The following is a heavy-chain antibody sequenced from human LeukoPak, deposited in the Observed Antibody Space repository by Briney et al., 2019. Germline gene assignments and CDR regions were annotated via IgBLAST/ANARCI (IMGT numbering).Heavy chain of an antibody. J-gene: IGHJ5*02. Sequence: GGSLRLSCAASGFTVSSNYMSWVRQAPGKGLGWVSVIYSGGSTYYADSVKGRFTISRDNSKNTLYLQMNSLRAEDTAVYYCARALTTEVLLWFGESLGWFDPWGQGTLVTVSS. CDR1: GFTVSSNY. CDR3: ARALTTEVLLWFGESLGWFDP. D-gene: IGHD3-10*01. V-gene: IGHV3-53*01. CDR2: IYSGGST.